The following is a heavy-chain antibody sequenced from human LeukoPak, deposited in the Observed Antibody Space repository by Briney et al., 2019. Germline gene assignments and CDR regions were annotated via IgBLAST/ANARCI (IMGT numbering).Heavy chain of an antibody. D-gene: IGHD6-13*01. V-gene: IGHV4-59*01. Sequence: PSETLSLTCTVSGASISSYYWSWIRQPPGKGMEWIGSIYYSGSTNYNPSLKSRVTISVDTSKNQFSLRLSSVTAADTAVYYCASPGIVAAGTDRGFDYWGQGTLVTVSS. CDR3: ASPGIVAAGTDRGFDY. CDR2: IYYSGST. J-gene: IGHJ4*02. CDR1: GASISSYY.